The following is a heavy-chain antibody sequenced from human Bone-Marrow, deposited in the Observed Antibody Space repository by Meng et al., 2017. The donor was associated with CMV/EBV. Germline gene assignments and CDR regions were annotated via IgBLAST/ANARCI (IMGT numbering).Heavy chain of an antibody. Sequence: GESLKISCAASGFTFSNYAMSWGRQAPGKGLERVSVIYSGGSTTYYADSVKGRFTISRDNSKNTVYLQMSSLRAEDTAVYYCARSGAEWGRLDYWGQGTLVTVS. V-gene: IGHV3-23*03. CDR1: GFTFSNYA. J-gene: IGHJ4*02. D-gene: IGHD3-3*01. CDR2: IYSGGSTT. CDR3: ARSGAEWGRLDY.